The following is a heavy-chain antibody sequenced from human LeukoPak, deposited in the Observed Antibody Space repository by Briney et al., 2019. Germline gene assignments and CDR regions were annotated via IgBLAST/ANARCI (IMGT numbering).Heavy chain of an antibody. CDR2: ISGSGGST. V-gene: IGHV3-23*01. Sequence: GPLRLSCAASGFTFSSYSMNWVRQAPGKGLEWVSAISGSGGSTYYADSVKGRFTISRDNSKNTLYLQMNSLRAEDTAVYYCAKVIYDFWSGYYYYMDVWGKGTTVTVSS. CDR1: GFTFSSYS. J-gene: IGHJ6*03. CDR3: AKVIYDFWSGYYYYMDV. D-gene: IGHD3-3*01.